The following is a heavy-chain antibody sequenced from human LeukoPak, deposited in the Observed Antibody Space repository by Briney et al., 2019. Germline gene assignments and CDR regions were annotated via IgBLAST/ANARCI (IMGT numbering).Heavy chain of an antibody. J-gene: IGHJ4*02. V-gene: IGHV1-69*04. CDR1: GGTFSSYA. CDR2: IIPILGIA. Sequence: SVKVSCKASGGTFSSYAISWVRQAPGQGLEWMGRIIPILGIANYAQKFQGRVTITADKSTSTAYMELSSLRSEDTAVYYCARVVKAGSYSGYYFDYWGQGTLVTVSS. D-gene: IGHD1-26*01. CDR3: ARVVKAGSYSGYYFDY.